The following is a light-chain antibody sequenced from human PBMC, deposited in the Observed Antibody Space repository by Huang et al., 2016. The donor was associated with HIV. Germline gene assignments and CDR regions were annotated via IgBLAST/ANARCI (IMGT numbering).Light chain of an antibody. Sequence: AIRMTQSPSSLSASTGARVNITWRASQDFNNFLACYQQKPGEAPNLLIYAASILETGVPSRFSGSGSGTEFNLSISCLQSEDFATYYCQQYYSYRTFGQGTQVEIK. CDR2: AAS. CDR3: QQYYSYRT. V-gene: IGKV1-8*01. CDR1: QDFNNF. J-gene: IGKJ1*01.